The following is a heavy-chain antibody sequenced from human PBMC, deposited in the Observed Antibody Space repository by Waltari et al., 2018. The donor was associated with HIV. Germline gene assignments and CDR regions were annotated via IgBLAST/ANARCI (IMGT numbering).Heavy chain of an antibody. CDR3: AKGGGGHFDY. Sequence: QVQLVQSGAEVKEPGASVRVSCKASGYTFTDYYLHWLRQAPGQGLEWMGWINPNTGGTNLAPKFQGRLTMTRDTSISTVYVDLSRLRYDDTAVYYCAKGGGGHFDYWGQGTLVTVSS. D-gene: IGHD3-16*01. CDR1: GYTFTDYY. J-gene: IGHJ4*02. V-gene: IGHV1-2*02. CDR2: INPNTGGT.